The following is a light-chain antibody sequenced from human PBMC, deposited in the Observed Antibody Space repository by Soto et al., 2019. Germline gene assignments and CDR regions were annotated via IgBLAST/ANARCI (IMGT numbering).Light chain of an antibody. Sequence: AIQITHSPSSLSASTGDRVTITCRASQGISSYLAWYQQKPGKAPKLLIYAASTLQSGVPSRFSGSGSGTDFTLTISCLQSEDFATYYCQQYYSYPPRFGQGTKV. CDR3: QQYYSYPPR. CDR1: QGISSY. V-gene: IGKV1-8*01. CDR2: AAS. J-gene: IGKJ1*01.